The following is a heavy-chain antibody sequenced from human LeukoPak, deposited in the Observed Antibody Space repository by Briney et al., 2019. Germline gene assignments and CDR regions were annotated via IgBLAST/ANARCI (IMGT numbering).Heavy chain of an antibody. CDR2: IGTAGDT. CDR3: ARGTPDYDYVWGSYRFDY. D-gene: IGHD3-16*02. V-gene: IGHV3-13*01. Sequence: PGGSLRLSCAASGFTFSSYDMHWVRQATGKGLEWVSAIGTAGDTYYPGSVKGRFTISRDNAKNSLYLQMNSLRAGDTAVYYCARGTPDYDYVWGSYRFDYWGQGTLVTVSS. J-gene: IGHJ4*02. CDR1: GFTFSSYD.